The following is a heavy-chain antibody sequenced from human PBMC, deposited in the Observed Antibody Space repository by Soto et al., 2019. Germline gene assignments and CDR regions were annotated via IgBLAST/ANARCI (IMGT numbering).Heavy chain of an antibody. J-gene: IGHJ4*02. CDR2: IKQDGSEK. CDR1: VFTFSSYW. Sequence: PGGSLRLSCASSVFTFSSYWMSCVRHSPGKWLEWVANIKQDGSEKYYVDSVKGRFTISRDNAKNSLYLQMNSLRAEDTAVYYCARESTGIDSVFDYWGQGTLVTVS. D-gene: IGHD2-15*01. CDR3: ARESTGIDSVFDY. V-gene: IGHV3-7*03.